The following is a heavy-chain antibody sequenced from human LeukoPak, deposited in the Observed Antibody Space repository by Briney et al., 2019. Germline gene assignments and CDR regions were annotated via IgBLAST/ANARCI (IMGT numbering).Heavy chain of an antibody. D-gene: IGHD2-2*01. CDR2: IYPGDSDT. V-gene: IGHV5-51*01. CDR1: GSIFTSYW. Sequence: GASLQICCKGAGSIFTSYWIGGGRELRGKGVEWMGIIYPGDSDTKDSPSFQGQVTISANKSISTAYLQWSSLKASDTAMYYCARPYCSSTSCYVSYFDYWGQGTLVTVSS. CDR3: ARPYCSSTSCYVSYFDY. J-gene: IGHJ4*02.